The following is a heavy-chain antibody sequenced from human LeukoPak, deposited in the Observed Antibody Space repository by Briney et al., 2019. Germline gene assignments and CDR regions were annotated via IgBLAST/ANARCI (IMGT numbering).Heavy chain of an antibody. V-gene: IGHV4-39*01. J-gene: IGHJ3*02. CDR3: AGGGGTYYFAFDI. CDR2: IYYSGST. Sequence: SETLSLTCTVSGGSISSSSYYWGWIRQPPGKGLEWIGSIYYSGSTYYNPSLKSRVTISVDTSKNQFSLQLNSVTPDDTAVYYCAGGGGTYYFAFDIWGQGTMVTVSS. CDR1: GGSISSSSYY. D-gene: IGHD1-26*01.